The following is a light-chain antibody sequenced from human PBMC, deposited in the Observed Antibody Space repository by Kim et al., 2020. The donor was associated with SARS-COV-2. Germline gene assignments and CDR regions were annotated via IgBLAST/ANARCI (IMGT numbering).Light chain of an antibody. CDR1: RSNIGAGYA. V-gene: IGLV1-40*01. Sequence: RVTISCTGSRSNIGAGYAVHWYQQLPGTAPKLLIYGNSNRPSGVPDRFSGSKSGTSASLAITGLQAEDEADYYCQSYDSSLSGVVFGGGTQLTVL. J-gene: IGLJ2*01. CDR3: QSYDSSLSGVV. CDR2: GNS.